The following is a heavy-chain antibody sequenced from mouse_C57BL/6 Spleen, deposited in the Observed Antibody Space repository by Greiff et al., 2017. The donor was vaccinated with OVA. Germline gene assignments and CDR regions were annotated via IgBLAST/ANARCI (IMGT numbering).Heavy chain of an antibody. J-gene: IGHJ2*01. Sequence: VKLQQPGAELVRPGSSVKLSCKASGYTFTSYWMHWVKQRPIQGLEWIGNIDPSDSETHYNQKFKDKATLTVDKSSSTAYMQLSSLTSEDSAVYYCARERTGTDYWGQGTTLTVSS. CDR1: GYTFTSYW. CDR2: IDPSDSET. V-gene: IGHV1-52*01. CDR3: ARERTGTDY. D-gene: IGHD4-1*01.